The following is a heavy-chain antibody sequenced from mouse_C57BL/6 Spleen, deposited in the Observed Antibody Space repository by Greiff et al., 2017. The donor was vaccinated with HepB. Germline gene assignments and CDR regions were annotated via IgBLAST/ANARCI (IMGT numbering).Heavy chain of an antibody. J-gene: IGHJ4*01. Sequence: QVQLQQPGAELAKPGASVKLSCKASGYTFTSYWMHWVKQRPGQGLEWIGYINPSSGYTKYNQKFKDKATLTADKSSSTAYMQLSSLTYEDSAVYYCAVDSSGSHYAMDYWGQGTSVTVSS. V-gene: IGHV1-7*01. CDR1: GYTFTSYW. D-gene: IGHD3-2*02. CDR2: INPSSGYT. CDR3: AVDSSGSHYAMDY.